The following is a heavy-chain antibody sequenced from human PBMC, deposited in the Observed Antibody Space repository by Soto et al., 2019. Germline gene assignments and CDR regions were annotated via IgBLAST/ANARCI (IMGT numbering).Heavy chain of an antibody. CDR2: ISSSSSTI. Sequence: PGGSLRLSCAASGFTFSSYSMNWVRQAPGKGLEWVSYISSSSSTIYYADSVKGRFTISRDNAKNSLYLQMNSLRAEDTAVYYCAREVVVVPAAGTLRWFDPWGQGTLVTVSS. V-gene: IGHV3-48*01. D-gene: IGHD2-2*01. CDR1: GFTFSSYS. J-gene: IGHJ5*02. CDR3: AREVVVVPAAGTLRWFDP.